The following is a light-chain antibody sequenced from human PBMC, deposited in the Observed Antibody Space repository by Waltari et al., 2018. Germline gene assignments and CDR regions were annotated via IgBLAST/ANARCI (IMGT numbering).Light chain of an antibody. CDR3: QQYGSSRFT. CDR2: GAS. J-gene: IGKJ3*01. Sequence: EIVLTQSPGTLSLSPGERATLSCRASQTVGSTYLAWYQQQPGQAPRLLIYGASSRAIGIPDRFSGSGSGTDFTLTISRLEPEDFAVYYCQQYGSSRFTFGPGTKVDIK. CDR1: QTVGSTY. V-gene: IGKV3-20*01.